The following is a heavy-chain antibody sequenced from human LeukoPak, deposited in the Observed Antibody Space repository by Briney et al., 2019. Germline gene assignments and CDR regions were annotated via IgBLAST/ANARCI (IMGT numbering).Heavy chain of an antibody. D-gene: IGHD5-12*01. CDR1: GGSFSGYY. CDR2: INHSGST. J-gene: IGHJ4*02. V-gene: IGHV4-34*01. CDR3: ARVGYSGYVRGPFDY. Sequence: PSETLSLTCAVYGGSFSGYYWSWIRQPPGKGLEWIGEINHSGSTNYNPSLKSRVTISVDTSKNQFSLKLSSVTAADTAVYHCARVGYSGYVRGPFDYWGQGTLVTVSS.